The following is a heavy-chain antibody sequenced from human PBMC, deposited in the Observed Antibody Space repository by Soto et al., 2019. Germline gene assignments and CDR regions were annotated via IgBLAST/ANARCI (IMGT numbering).Heavy chain of an antibody. V-gene: IGHV3-23*01. J-gene: IGHJ4*02. CDR2: ISGSGGST. CDR1: GLTVCSYA. CDR3: VETSYFGY. Sequence: WWSLGLCCAASGLTVCSYAMSWVRQAPGKGLEWVSAISGSGGSTYYADSVKGRFTISRDNSKNTLYLQMNSLRAEDTAVYYCVETSYFGYWGQGTLVTVSS.